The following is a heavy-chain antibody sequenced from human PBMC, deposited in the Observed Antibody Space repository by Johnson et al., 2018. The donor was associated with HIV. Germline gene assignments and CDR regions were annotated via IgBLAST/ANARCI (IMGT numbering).Heavy chain of an antibody. CDR2: IGTAGDT. CDR1: GFTFSSYD. CDR3: ARGQGGIQLWFDGFDI. V-gene: IGHV3-13*01. Sequence: VQLVESGGGLVQPGGSLRLSCAASGFTFSSYDMHWVRQAPGKGLECVSAIGTAGDTYYPGSVKGRFTNSRDNAKNSLYLQMNSLGAEDMAVYYCARGQGGIQLWFDGFDIWGQGTMVTVSS. J-gene: IGHJ3*02. D-gene: IGHD5-18*01.